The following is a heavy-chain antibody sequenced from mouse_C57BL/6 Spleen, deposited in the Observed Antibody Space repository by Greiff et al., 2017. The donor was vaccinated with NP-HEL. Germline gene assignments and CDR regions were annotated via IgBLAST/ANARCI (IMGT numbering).Heavy chain of an antibody. Sequence: VQLVESGAELVRPGASVTLSCKASGYTFTDYEMHWVKQTPVHGLEWIGAIDPETGGTASNQNFKGKAILTADQSSSTAYMELRSLTSEDAAVYYCTRPAQATRLAYWGQGTLVTVSA. J-gene: IGHJ3*01. CDR1: GYTFTDYE. V-gene: IGHV1-15*01. CDR2: IDPETGGT. CDR3: TRPAQATRLAY. D-gene: IGHD3-2*02.